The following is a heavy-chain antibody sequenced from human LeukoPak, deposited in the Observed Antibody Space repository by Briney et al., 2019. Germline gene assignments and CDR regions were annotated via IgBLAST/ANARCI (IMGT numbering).Heavy chain of an antibody. J-gene: IGHJ1*01. CDR3: ARGSTWYEIYFQY. V-gene: IGHV4-61*08. CDR1: GGSISSGGYY. D-gene: IGHD3-9*01. CDR2: IYYSGST. Sequence: SETLSLTCTVSGGSISSGGYYWSWIRQHPGKGLEWIGYIYYSGSTNYNPSLKSRVTMSIGTSKNQLSLKLSSVTTADTAIYYCARGSTWYEIYFQYWGQGTLVTVSS.